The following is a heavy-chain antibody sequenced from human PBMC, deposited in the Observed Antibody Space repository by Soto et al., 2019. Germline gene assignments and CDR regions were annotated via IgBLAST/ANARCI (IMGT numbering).Heavy chain of an antibody. V-gene: IGHV1-24*01. Sequence: ASVTVSCKISGYTLTDLSMHWVRQAPGKGLEWMGGFDPEDGETIYAQKFQGRVTMTEDTSTDTAYMELSSLRSEDTAVYYCATVNCISTSCKYNWFDPWGQGTLVTVSS. CDR1: GYTLTDLS. CDR3: ATVNCISTSCKYNWFDP. J-gene: IGHJ5*02. D-gene: IGHD2-2*01. CDR2: FDPEDGET.